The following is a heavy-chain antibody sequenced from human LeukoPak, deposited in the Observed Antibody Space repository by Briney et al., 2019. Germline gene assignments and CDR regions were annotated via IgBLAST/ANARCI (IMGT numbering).Heavy chain of an antibody. Sequence: SETLSLTCTVSGGSISSYYWSWIRQPPGKGLEWIGYIYYSGSTNYNPSLKSRVTIPVDTSKNQFSLKLSSVTAADTAVYYCAGDRDGSYYDYWGQGTLVTVSS. CDR2: IYYSGST. D-gene: IGHD1-26*01. CDR1: GGSISSYY. CDR3: AGDRDGSYYDY. V-gene: IGHV4-59*01. J-gene: IGHJ4*02.